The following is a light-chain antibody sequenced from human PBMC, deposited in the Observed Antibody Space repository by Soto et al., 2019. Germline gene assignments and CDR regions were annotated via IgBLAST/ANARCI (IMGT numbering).Light chain of an antibody. CDR2: EVS. CDR3: SSYTTISTLYV. V-gene: IGLV2-14*01. CDR1: SNDIGNYNY. Sequence: QSALTQPASVSGSPGQSITISCTGTSNDIGNYNYVSWYQQHPGKAPKVMIYEVSNRPSGISNRFSGSKSGNTASLTISGLQAEDEADYYCSSYTTISTLYVFGRGTKVTVL. J-gene: IGLJ1*01.